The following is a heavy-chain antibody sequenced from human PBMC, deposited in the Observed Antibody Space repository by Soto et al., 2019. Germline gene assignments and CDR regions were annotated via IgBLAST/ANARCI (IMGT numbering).Heavy chain of an antibody. J-gene: IGHJ4*02. CDR3: ARDPGSSGWLYYFDY. V-gene: IGHV1-69*13. D-gene: IGHD6-19*01. CDR2: IIPIFGTA. CDR1: GGTFSSYA. Sequence: ASVKVSCKASGGTFSSYAISWVRQAPGQGLEWMGGIIPIFGTANYAQKFQGRVTITADESTSTAYMELSSLRSEDTAVYYCARDPGSSGWLYYFDYWGQGTLVTVSS.